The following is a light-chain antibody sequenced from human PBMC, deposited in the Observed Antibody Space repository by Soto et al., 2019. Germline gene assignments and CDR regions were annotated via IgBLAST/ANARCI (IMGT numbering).Light chain of an antibody. CDR2: SAS. Sequence: SQMTQYPSSVSASVGDRFTITWQASQGISRSLAWYQQKPGKAPKLLIYSASSLQSGVPSRFSGSGFGTDFTLTISSLQPEDFATYYCQQADTFPITFGQGTRLEI. V-gene: IGKV1D-12*01. J-gene: IGKJ5*01. CDR3: QQADTFPIT. CDR1: QGISRS.